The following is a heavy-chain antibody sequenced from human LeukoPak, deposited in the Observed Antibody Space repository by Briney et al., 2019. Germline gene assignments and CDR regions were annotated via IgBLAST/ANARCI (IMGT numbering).Heavy chain of an antibody. CDR2: IYPEDSDT. D-gene: IGHD2-8*01. V-gene: IGHV5-51*01. CDR3: ARHGHCTNGVCYSNYYYYMDV. J-gene: IGHJ6*03. CDR1: GYSFTSYW. Sequence: PGESLKISCKGSGYSFTSYWIGWVRQMPGKGLEWMGIIYPEDSDTRYSPSFEGPVIVSVSKSLSTAYLTASDLKTPHSTTTNSARHGHCTNGVCYSNYYYYMDVWGKGTTVTVSS.